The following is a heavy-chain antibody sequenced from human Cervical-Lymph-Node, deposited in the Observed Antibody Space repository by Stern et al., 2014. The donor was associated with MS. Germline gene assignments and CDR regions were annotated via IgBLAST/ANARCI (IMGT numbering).Heavy chain of an antibody. CDR1: GYSFTNYW. Sequence: EVQLVQSGAEMKKPGDSLKISCKASGYSFTNYWIGWVRQMPGKGLEWMGVMYPGDSDTRYSPSFQGLVTISADNPITTAYLQWSHLKASDTAMYYCARARRGYDSSGKVYWYFDLWGRGTLVTVSS. CDR2: MYPGDSDT. D-gene: IGHD3-22*01. J-gene: IGHJ2*01. CDR3: ARARRGYDSSGKVYWYFDL. V-gene: IGHV5-51*04.